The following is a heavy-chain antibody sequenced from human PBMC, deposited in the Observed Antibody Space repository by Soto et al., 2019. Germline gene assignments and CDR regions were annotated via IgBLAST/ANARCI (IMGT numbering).Heavy chain of an antibody. CDR1: GGSFRTYA. J-gene: IGHJ2*01. D-gene: IGHD2-21*01. CDR2: IIPMLAAP. V-gene: IGHV1-69*13. CDR3: ARVGPPSPSVIWFFDL. Sequence: SVKVSCKASGGSFRTYAINWVRQAPGQGLEWMGGIIPMLAAPTYAQKFQGRLTITADESTTTVYMELSSLTSEDTAVYYCARVGPPSPSVIWFFDLWGRGTLVTVS.